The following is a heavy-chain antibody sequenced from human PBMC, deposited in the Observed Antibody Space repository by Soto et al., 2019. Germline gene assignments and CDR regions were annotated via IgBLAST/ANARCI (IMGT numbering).Heavy chain of an antibody. V-gene: IGHV5-51*01. D-gene: IGHD5-18*01. J-gene: IGHJ4*02. CDR3: ARRNTAMDLFDY. Sequence: GESLKISCNGSGYIFTSYWIGWGRQMPGKGLEWMGIIYPGDSDTRYSPSFQGQVTISADKSISTAYLQWSSLKASDTAMYYCARRNTAMDLFDYWGQGTLVTVS. CDR2: IYPGDSDT. CDR1: GYIFTSYW.